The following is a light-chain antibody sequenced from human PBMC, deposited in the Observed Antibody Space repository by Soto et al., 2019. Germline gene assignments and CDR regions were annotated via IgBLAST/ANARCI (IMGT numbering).Light chain of an antibody. J-gene: IGKJ5*01. CDR1: HDISTF. CDR3: QQLYTLPFT. V-gene: IGKV1-9*01. CDR2: EAS. Sequence: DIEMPQSTSTLSASVVDRVTITCRASHDISTFLAWYQQKPGKAPKLLIYEASTLQSGVPSRFSGSGSGTEFTLTISGLLPEDFAAYHCQQLYTLPFTFGQGTRLEIK.